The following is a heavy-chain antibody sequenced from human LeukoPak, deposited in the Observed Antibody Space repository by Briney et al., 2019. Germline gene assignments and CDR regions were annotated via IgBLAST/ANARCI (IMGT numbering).Heavy chain of an antibody. CDR3: ARHDYDSDSFDI. CDR2: IDPSASYT. Sequence: GEPLKFPCKGSGYSFTSYWIIWVRQMPGKGLEWMGRIDPSASYTNYSPSFQGHVTISANKSIRTAYLQWSTLKATDTAMYYCARHDYDSDSFDIWGRGTVVAVSS. J-gene: IGHJ3*02. D-gene: IGHD3-16*01. CDR1: GYSFTSYW. V-gene: IGHV5-10-1*01.